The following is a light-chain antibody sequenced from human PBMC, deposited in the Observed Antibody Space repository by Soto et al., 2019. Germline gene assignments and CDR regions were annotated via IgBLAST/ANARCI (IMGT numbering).Light chain of an antibody. J-gene: IGKJ1*01. Sequence: DSQMTQSPSSLSASVGDRVTITCRASQGISTDLNWYQQKPGKAPKLLIYTTSSLQSGVPSRFSGSGSETDFTLTISSLQPEDFATYSCQQSYNTTWTFGQGTKVDIK. CDR2: TTS. V-gene: IGKV1-39*01. CDR3: QQSYNTTWT. CDR1: QGISTD.